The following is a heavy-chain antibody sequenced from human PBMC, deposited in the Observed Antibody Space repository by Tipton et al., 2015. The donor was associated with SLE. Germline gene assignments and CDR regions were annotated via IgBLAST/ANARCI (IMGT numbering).Heavy chain of an antibody. Sequence: TLSLTCAVYGGPFSDYYWSWIRQPAGKGLEWIGRVYPGGTTYYNPPLKSRVTISVDTPKNQFSLKLSSVTAADTAVYYCARDRGGTYFFDFWGQGTLVTVSS. CDR1: GGPFSDYY. V-gene: IGHV4-4*07. CDR3: ARDRGGTYFFDF. D-gene: IGHD2-15*01. J-gene: IGHJ4*02. CDR2: VYPGGTT.